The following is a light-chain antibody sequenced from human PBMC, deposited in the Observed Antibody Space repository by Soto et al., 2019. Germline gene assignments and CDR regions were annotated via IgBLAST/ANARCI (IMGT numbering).Light chain of an antibody. CDR3: QQYVYSPIFT. CDR1: QSVSNSY. J-gene: IGKJ3*01. CDR2: GAS. Sequence: EIVLTQSPGTLSLSPGERATLSCRASQSVSNSYLAWYQQKPGQAPRLLIYGASSRAAGSPYRFSGSGSGTDFTLTITGLEPEDFAVYYCQQYVYSPIFTFGPGTKVDIK. V-gene: IGKV3-20*01.